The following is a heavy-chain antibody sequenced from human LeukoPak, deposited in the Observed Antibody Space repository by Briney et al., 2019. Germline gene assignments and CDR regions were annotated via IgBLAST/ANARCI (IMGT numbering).Heavy chain of an antibody. CDR2: ITGDGGRT. J-gene: IGHJ4*02. Sequence: GGSLRLSCAASGFAFNDYAMHWVRQAPGKGLEWVSLITGDGGRTSYADSVRGRFTISRDNSKNSLYLQMNSLRTEDTALYYCAKDFRAGPFDYWGQGTLATVSS. V-gene: IGHV3-43*02. CDR3: AKDFRAGPFDY. CDR1: GFAFNDYA.